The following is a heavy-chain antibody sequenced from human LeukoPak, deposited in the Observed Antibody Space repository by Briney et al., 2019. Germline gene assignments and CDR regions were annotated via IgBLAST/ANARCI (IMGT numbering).Heavy chain of an antibody. CDR1: GFTFSSYA. CDR2: ISGSGGST. J-gene: IGHJ4*02. Sequence: PGGSLRLSCAASGFTFSSYAMSWVRQAPGKGLEWVSAISGSGGSTYYADSVKGRFTISRDNSKNTLYLQMNSLRAEDTAVYYCAGNPYCGGACYFLPGYWGQGTLVTVSS. CDR3: AGNPYCGGACYFLPGY. D-gene: IGHD2-21*02. V-gene: IGHV3-23*01.